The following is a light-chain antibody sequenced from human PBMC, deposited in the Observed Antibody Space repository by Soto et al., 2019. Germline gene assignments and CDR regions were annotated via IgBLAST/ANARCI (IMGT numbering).Light chain of an antibody. CDR1: NIGSKG. J-gene: IGLJ2*01. CDR2: SDT. V-gene: IGLV3-21*01. Sequence: SYELTQPPSVSVAPGETARISCGGNNIGSKGVHWYQQKPGQAPVLVIYSDTDLPPVIPERFSGSNSANMATLTISRVEAGDEAYYYCQVWDSCSAHVLFGGGTKLTVL. CDR3: QVWDSCSAHVL.